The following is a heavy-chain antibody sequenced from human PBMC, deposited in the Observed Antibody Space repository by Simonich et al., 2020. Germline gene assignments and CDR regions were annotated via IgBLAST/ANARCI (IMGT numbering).Heavy chain of an antibody. D-gene: IGHD6-13*01. J-gene: IGHJ1*01. CDR3: AKDVAAAGTEYFQH. Sequence: EVQLVESGGGLVQPGRSLRLSCAASGFTFDDYAMHWVRQAPGQCIEGVSGIRWKSGSIGYADSVKGRFPISRDNAKHYLYLQRNSLRAEDTALYYCAKDVAAAGTEYFQHWGQGTLVTVSS. CDR2: IRWKSGSI. CDR1: GFTFDDYA. V-gene: IGHV3-9*01.